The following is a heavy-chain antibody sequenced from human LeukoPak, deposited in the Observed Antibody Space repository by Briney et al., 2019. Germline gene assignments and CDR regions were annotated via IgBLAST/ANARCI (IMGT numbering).Heavy chain of an antibody. V-gene: IGHV7-4-1*02. CDR2: INTNPGNP. Sequence: GASVKLSCNASGYTFTGYYIHWVRQAPGQGLEWMGWINTNPGNPTYAQGFTGRFVFSLDTSVSTAYLQISSLKAEDTAVYYCASAAAAGTHYHMDVWGKGTTVTVSS. CDR3: ASAAAAGTHYHMDV. D-gene: IGHD6-13*01. CDR1: GYTFTGYY. J-gene: IGHJ6*03.